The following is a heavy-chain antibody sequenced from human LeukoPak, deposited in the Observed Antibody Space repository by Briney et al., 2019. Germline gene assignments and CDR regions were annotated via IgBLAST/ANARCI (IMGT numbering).Heavy chain of an antibody. CDR2: ISGSGDNT. D-gene: IGHD3-22*01. CDR3: AKGTYYDSSGSFYIDY. J-gene: IGHJ4*02. Sequence: GGSRRLFCAASGFTFSSDAMSWGRQAPGKGLERVSGISGSGDNTYYADSVKGRFTISRDNSKNTLYVQVNSLGTEDTAAYYCAKGTYYDSSGSFYIDYWGQGTLVTVSS. V-gene: IGHV3-23*01. CDR1: GFTFSSDA.